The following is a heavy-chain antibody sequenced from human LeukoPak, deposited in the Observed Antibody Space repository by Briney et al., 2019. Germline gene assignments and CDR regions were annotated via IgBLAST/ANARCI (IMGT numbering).Heavy chain of an antibody. V-gene: IGHV4-30-2*01. Sequence: SETLFLTCAVSGGSISSGGYSWSWIRQPPGKGLEWIGYIYHSGSTYYNPSLKSRVTISVDRSKNQFSLKLSSVTAADTAVYYCAREGYGQLKNAFDIWGQGTMVTVSS. D-gene: IGHD3-10*01. CDR2: IYHSGST. J-gene: IGHJ3*02. CDR1: GGSISSGGYS. CDR3: AREGYGQLKNAFDI.